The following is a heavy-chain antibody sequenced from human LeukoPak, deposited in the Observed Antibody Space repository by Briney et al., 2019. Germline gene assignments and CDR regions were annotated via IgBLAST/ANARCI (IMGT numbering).Heavy chain of an antibody. J-gene: IGHJ4*02. CDR1: GGSMSNYK. CDR2: IFTSGYT. V-gene: IGHV4-4*07. Sequence: SETLSPTCTVSGGSMSNYKWSWIRQPAGKGLEWIGRIFTSGYTNYNASVQSRVTMSVDTSKNQFSLKLSSVTAADTAVYYCVRGIVGATAPDSWGQGALVIVSS. CDR3: VRGIVGATAPDS. D-gene: IGHD1-26*01.